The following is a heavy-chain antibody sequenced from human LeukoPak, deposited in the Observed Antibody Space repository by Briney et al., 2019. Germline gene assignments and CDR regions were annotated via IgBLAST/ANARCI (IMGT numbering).Heavy chain of an antibody. D-gene: IGHD1-26*01. J-gene: IGHJ4*02. CDR1: GNSISSYY. Sequence: SETLSLTCTVSGNSISSYYWSWIRQPAGKGLEWIGEINHSGSINHNPSLKSRVTISVDTSKNQFSLKLNSVTAADTAVYYCARVETGVGPDYWGQGTLVTVSS. V-gene: IGHV4-34*01. CDR3: ARVETGVGPDY. CDR2: INHSGSI.